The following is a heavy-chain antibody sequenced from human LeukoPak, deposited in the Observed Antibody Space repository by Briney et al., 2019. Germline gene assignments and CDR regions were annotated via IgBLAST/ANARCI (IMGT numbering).Heavy chain of an antibody. CDR3: ARDLSLRFRAFDI. D-gene: IGHD3-3*01. V-gene: IGHV1-69*13. CDR2: IIPIFGTA. J-gene: IGHJ3*02. Sequence: ASVKVSCKASGGTFGSYAISWVLQAPGQGLEWMGGIIPIFGTANYAQKFQGRVTITADESTSTAYMELSSLRSEDTAVYYCARDLSLRFRAFDIWGQGTMVTVSS. CDR1: GGTFGSYA.